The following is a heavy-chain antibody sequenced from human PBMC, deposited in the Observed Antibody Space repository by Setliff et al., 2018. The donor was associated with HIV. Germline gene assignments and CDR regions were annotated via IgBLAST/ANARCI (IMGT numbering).Heavy chain of an antibody. CDR3: ARDRRRDDYNVDSYYYYYMDV. CDR1: GYTFTNYD. Sequence: ASVKVSCKASGYTFTNYDINWVRQATGQGLEWMGWMNPNNGNTGYSQKFQGRVTMTRNTSTSTAYMEVSSLRSEDTAVYYCARDRRRDDYNVDSYYYYYMDVWGKGTTVTVSS. CDR2: MNPNNGNT. J-gene: IGHJ6*03. D-gene: IGHD4-4*01. V-gene: IGHV1-8*01.